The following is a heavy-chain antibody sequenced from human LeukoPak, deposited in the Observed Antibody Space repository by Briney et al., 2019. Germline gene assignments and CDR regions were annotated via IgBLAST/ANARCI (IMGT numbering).Heavy chain of an antibody. V-gene: IGHV3-30-3*01. J-gene: IGHJ4*02. CDR1: GFTLSSYA. CDR2: ISYDGSNK. D-gene: IGHD6-19*01. Sequence: GGSLRLSCAASGFTLSSYAMHWVRQAPGKGLEWVAVISYDGSNKYYADSVKGRFTISRDNSKNTLYLQMNSLRAEDTAVYYCARDGTYSSGWYEIFDYWGQGTLVTVSS. CDR3: ARDGTYSSGWYEIFDY.